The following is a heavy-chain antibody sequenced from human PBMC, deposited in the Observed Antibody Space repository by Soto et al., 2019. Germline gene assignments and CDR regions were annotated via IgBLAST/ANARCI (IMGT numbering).Heavy chain of an antibody. V-gene: IGHV1-58*02. Sequence: SVKVSCKASGYTFTNYGISWVRQAPGQGLEWMGWIVVGSGNTNYAQKFQERVTITRDMSTSTAYMELSSLRSEDTAVYYCAADRSYYDFWSGYSGWGQGTLVTVS. D-gene: IGHD3-3*01. J-gene: IGHJ4*02. CDR2: IVVGSGNT. CDR1: GYTFTNYG. CDR3: AADRSYYDFWSGYSG.